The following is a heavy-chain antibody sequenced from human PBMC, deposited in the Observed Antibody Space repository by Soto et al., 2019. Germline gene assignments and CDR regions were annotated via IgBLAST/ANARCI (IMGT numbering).Heavy chain of an antibody. V-gene: IGHV4-34*01. CDR3: ARRGERRIVRV. J-gene: IGHJ4*02. D-gene: IGHD3-22*01. CDR2: INHSGST. Sequence: QVQLQQWGAGLLKPSETLSLTCAVYGGSFSGYYWSWIRQPPGKGLEWIGEINHSGSTNYNPSLKSXXTXSVXTSKNQFSLKLSSVTAADTAVYYCARRGERRIVRVWGQGTLVTVSS. CDR1: GGSFSGYY.